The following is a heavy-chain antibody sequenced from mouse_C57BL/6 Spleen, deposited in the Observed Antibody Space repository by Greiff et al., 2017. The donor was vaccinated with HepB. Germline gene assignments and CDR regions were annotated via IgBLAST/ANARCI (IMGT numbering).Heavy chain of an antibody. Sequence: VQLQESGPELVKPGASVKISCKASGYAFSSSWMNWVKQRPGKGLEWIGRIYPGDGDTNYNGKFKGKATLTADKSSSTAYMQLSSLTSEDSAVYFCTREGITTVVDDFDYWGQGTTLTVSS. CDR3: TREGITTVVDDFDY. V-gene: IGHV1-82*01. CDR2: IYPGDGDT. CDR1: GYAFSSSW. D-gene: IGHD1-1*01. J-gene: IGHJ2*01.